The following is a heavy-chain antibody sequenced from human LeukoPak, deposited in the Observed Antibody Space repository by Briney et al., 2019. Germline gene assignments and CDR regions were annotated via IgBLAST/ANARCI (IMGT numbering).Heavy chain of an antibody. J-gene: IGHJ4*02. V-gene: IGHV3-23*01. D-gene: IGHD3-10*01. CDR2: ISGSGGST. CDR1: GFTFSSYA. Sequence: GGSLRLSCAASGFTFSSYAMSWVRQAPGKGLEWVSAISGSGGSTYYAESVKGRFTISRDNSKNTLYLQMNSLRAEDTAVYYCAKGRLWFVFSRWGQGTLVTVSS. CDR3: AKGRLWFVFSR.